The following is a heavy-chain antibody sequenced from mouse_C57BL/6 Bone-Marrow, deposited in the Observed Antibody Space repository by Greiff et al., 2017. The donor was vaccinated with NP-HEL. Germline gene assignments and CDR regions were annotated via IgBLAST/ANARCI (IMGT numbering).Heavy chain of an antibody. CDR3: AREGREKNYAMDY. CDR2: IDPSDSYT. CDR1: GYTFTSYW. D-gene: IGHD1-1*01. V-gene: IGHV1-69*01. J-gene: IGHJ4*01. Sequence: VQLQQPGAELVMPGASVKLSCKASGYTFTSYWMHWVKQRPGQGLEWIGEIDPSDSYTNYNQKFKGKSTLTVDKSSSTAYMQLSSLTSEDSAVYYCAREGREKNYAMDYWGQGTSVTVSS.